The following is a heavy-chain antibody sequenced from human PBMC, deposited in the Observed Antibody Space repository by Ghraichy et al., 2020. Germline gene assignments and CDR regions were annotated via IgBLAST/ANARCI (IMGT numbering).Heavy chain of an antibody. CDR3: ARYLTIFGVVTPRGGWFDP. Sequence: SETLSLTCTVSGGSISSYYWSWIRQPPGKGLEWIGYIYYSGSTNYNPSLKSRVTISVDTSKNQFSLKLSSVTAADTAVYYCARYLTIFGVVTPRGGWFDPWGQGTLVTVSS. CDR2: IYYSGST. D-gene: IGHD3-3*01. J-gene: IGHJ5*02. V-gene: IGHV4-59*01. CDR1: GGSISSYY.